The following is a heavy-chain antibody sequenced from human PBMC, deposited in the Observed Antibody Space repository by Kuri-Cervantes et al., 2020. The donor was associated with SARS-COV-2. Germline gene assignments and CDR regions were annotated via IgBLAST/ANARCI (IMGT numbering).Heavy chain of an antibody. CDR1: GGTFSSYT. J-gene: IGHJ6*02. D-gene: IGHD1-1*01. CDR3: ARDMGTYYYYGMDV. Sequence: ASVKVSCKASGGTFSSYTISWVRQAPGQGLEWMGWINPNSGGTNYAQKFQGRVTMTRDTSISTAYMELSRLRSDDTAVYYCARDMGTYYYYGMDVWGQGTTVT. CDR2: INPNSGGT. V-gene: IGHV1-2*02.